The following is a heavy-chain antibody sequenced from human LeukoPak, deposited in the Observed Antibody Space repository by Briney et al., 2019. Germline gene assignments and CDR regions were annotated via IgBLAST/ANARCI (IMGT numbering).Heavy chain of an antibody. CDR1: GGSISSYY. CDR3: ARAPLWFGELLLRYFDL. CDR2: IYYSGST. Sequence: PSETLSLTCTVSGGSISSYYWSWIRQPPGKGLEWIGYIYYSGSTNYNPSLKSRVTISVDTSKNQFSLKLSSVTAADTAVYYCARAPLWFGELLLRYFDLWGRGTLVTVSS. D-gene: IGHD3-10*01. V-gene: IGHV4-59*12. J-gene: IGHJ2*01.